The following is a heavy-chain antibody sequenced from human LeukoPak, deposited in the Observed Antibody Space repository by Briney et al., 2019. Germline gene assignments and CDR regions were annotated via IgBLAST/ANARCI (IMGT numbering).Heavy chain of an antibody. D-gene: IGHD3-22*01. CDR2: ISDSGGST. CDR3: AKGYDSSGYYWSYFDY. J-gene: IGHJ4*02. Sequence: GRSLRLSCAASGFTFSNYAMSWVRQAPGKGLEWVSTISDSGGSTYYADSVKGRFTISRDNSKNTLYLQMNSLRAEDTAVYYCAKGYDSSGYYWSYFDYWGQGTLVTVSS. V-gene: IGHV3-23*01. CDR1: GFTFSNYA.